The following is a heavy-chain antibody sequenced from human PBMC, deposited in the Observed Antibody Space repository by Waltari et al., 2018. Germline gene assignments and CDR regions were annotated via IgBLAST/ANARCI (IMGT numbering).Heavy chain of an antibody. Sequence: EVQLVESGGGLVQPGGSLRLSCEASGFTFGTYWRHWVRQAPGKGLVWVGRITGDGSGTTYAASVKGRFTISRDNVKNTLFLQMNSLRDEDTAVYYCARYVVVTAGDYWGQGALVTVSS. CDR3: ARYVVVTAGDY. D-gene: IGHD2-21*02. J-gene: IGHJ4*02. V-gene: IGHV3-74*03. CDR1: GFTFGTYW. CDR2: ITGDGSGT.